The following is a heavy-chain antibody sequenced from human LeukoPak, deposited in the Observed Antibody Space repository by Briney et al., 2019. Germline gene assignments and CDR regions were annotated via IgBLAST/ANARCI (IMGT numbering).Heavy chain of an antibody. D-gene: IGHD2-2*01. J-gene: IGHJ6*02. CDR2: IYYSGST. V-gene: IGHV4-59*12. CDR1: GGSISSYY. Sequence: SETLSLTCTVSGGSISSYYWSWIRQPPGKGLEWIGYIYYSGSTSYNPSLKSRVTISVDTSKNQFSLKLSSVTAADTAVYYCARDFPIPPPDYCSSTSCYDYYGMDVWGQGTTVTVSS. CDR3: ARDFPIPPPDYCSSTSCYDYYGMDV.